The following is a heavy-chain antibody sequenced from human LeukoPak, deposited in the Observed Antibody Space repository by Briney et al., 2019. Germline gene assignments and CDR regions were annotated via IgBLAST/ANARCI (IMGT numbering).Heavy chain of an antibody. CDR2: IHDGGTT. V-gene: IGHV3-66*02. CDR3: ARIGSPGVAYYGMDV. Sequence: GGSLRLSCAASGFTVGNTYMSWVRQAPGKGLECVSVIHDGGTTYYAASVEGRFTIARDNSRNTLSLQMNSLTTEDTAVYYCARIGSPGVAYYGMDVWGQGTTVTVSS. J-gene: IGHJ6*02. CDR1: GFTVGNTY. D-gene: IGHD3-3*01.